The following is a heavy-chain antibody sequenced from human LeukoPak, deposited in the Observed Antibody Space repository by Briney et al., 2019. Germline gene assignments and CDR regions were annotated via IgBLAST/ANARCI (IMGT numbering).Heavy chain of an antibody. CDR2: LSSSSSTI. V-gene: IGHV3-48*01. Sequence: GGTLRLSCAASGFTFSSYRMNWLRQAPGKGLEWVSYLSSSSSTIYFAGTVKGRFTISRDNAKISLYMQMNSLRAEDTALCGCAWGGGSGSTIDYWGQGTLVTVSS. CDR1: GFTFSSYR. CDR3: AWGGGSGSTIDY. D-gene: IGHD3-10*01. J-gene: IGHJ4*02.